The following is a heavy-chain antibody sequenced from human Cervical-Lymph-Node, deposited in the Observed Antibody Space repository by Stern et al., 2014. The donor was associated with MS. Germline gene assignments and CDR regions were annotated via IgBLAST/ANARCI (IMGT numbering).Heavy chain of an antibody. J-gene: IGHJ3*02. V-gene: IGHV1-69*01. CDR1: GGTFSSYA. D-gene: IGHD2-15*01. CDR2: IIPIFVTA. CDR3: ARPEYCSGGSCYSLDAFDI. Sequence: QVQLVQSGAEVKKPGSSVKVSCKASGGTFSSYAISWVRQAPGQGLEWMGGIIPIFVTANYAQKFQGRVTITADESTSTAYMELSSLRSEDTAVYYCARPEYCSGGSCYSLDAFDIWGQGTMVTVSS.